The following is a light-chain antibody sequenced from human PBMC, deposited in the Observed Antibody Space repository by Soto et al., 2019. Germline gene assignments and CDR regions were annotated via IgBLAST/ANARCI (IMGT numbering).Light chain of an antibody. CDR1: SSDVGGYNF. J-gene: IGLJ2*01. CDR2: DVT. CDR3: SSCTSSSTLV. Sequence: QSALTQPASVSGSPGQSITISCTGTSSDVGGYNFVSWYQHHPGKVPKLVIYDVTNRPSGVSNRYSGSKSGNTASLTISGLQAEDEADYYCSSCTSSSTLVFGGGTKLTVL. V-gene: IGLV2-14*03.